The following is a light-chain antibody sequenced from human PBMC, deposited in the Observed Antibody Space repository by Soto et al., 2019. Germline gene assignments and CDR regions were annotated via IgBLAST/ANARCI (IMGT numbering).Light chain of an antibody. Sequence: QSVLTQPPSVSGAPGQRVTISCTGSNSNFGAGYDAHWYQQLPGTAPRLVIYDSDKRPSGIPDRFSGSKSGTSATLGITGLQTGDEADYYCGVWDTKLTTYLFGSGTKLTVL. CDR1: NSNFGAGYD. J-gene: IGLJ1*01. CDR2: DSD. V-gene: IGLV1-51*01. CDR3: GVWDTKLTTYL.